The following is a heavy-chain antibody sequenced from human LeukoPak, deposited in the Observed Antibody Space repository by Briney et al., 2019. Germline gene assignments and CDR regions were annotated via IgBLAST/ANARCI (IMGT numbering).Heavy chain of an antibody. CDR2: IKSKPDGGTT. J-gene: IGHJ4*02. Sequence: GGSLRLSCAASGLTFSNVWMSWVRQAPGKGLEWVGRIKSKPDGGTTDYAAPVNGGFAISRDDSKNTLYLQMNSLKTEDTAVYYCTTAYPHFDWLSFQHDYWGQGTLVTVSS. D-gene: IGHD3-9*01. CDR3: TTAYPHFDWLSFQHDY. V-gene: IGHV3-15*01. CDR1: GLTFSNVW.